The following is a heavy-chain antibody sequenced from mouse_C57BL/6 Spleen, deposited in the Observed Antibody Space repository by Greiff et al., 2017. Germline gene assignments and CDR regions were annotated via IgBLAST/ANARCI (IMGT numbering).Heavy chain of an antibody. CDR3: AIIYYGNYGNAMDY. J-gene: IGHJ4*01. CDR1: GYTFTDYN. Sequence: VQLKESGPELVKPGASAKIPCKASGYTFTDYNMDWVKQSHGKSLEWIGDINPNNGGTIYNQKFKGKATLTVDKSSSTAYMELRSLTSEDTAVYYCAIIYYGNYGNAMDYWGQGTSVTVSS. CDR2: INPNNGGT. D-gene: IGHD2-1*01. V-gene: IGHV1-18*01.